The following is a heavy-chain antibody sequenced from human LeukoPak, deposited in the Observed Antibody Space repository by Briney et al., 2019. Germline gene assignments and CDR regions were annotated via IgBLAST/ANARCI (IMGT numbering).Heavy chain of an antibody. D-gene: IGHD1-26*01. V-gene: IGHV1-18*01. J-gene: IGHJ4*02. CDR3: ARIIVGATTGPFDY. CDR2: INAYNGDT. CDR1: NYTFTSYG. Sequence: ASVKVSCKASNYTFTSYGISWVRQAPGQGLEWMAWINAYNGDTNYAQKLQGRVTLTTDTSTSTAYMELRSLRSDDTAVYYCARIIVGATTGPFDYWGQGTLVTVSS.